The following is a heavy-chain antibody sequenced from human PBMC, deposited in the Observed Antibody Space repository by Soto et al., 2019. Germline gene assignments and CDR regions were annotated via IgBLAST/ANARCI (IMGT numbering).Heavy chain of an antibody. CDR2: ITFSGNTV. CDR1: GFTFSDSY. Sequence: GGSLRLSCAASGFTFSDSYISWIRQAPGKGLEWISYITFSGNTVYYADSLKGRFTISRDNAKNSLYLQMNRLRAEDTAVYYCARVSWREKYGMDVWGQGTTVTVSS. J-gene: IGHJ6*02. CDR3: ARVSWREKYGMDV. V-gene: IGHV3-11*01.